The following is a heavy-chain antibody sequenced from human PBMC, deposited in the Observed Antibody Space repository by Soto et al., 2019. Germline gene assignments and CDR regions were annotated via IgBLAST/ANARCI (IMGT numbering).Heavy chain of an antibody. D-gene: IGHD4-4*01. CDR2: INPSDGNT. V-gene: IGHV1-46*01. Sequence: ASVKVSCKASGYTVINNFVHWVRQAPGQGLEWMGIINPSDGNTNYAQKFQGRITMTRDTSTNTVYMEVSSLRSEDTAVYYCALPPGRVTSSPGSQHWGQGTLVTVSS. J-gene: IGHJ1*01. CDR3: ALPPGRVTSSPGSQH. CDR1: GYTVINNF.